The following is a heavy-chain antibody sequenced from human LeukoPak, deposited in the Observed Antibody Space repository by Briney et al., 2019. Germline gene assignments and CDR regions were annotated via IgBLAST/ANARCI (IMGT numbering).Heavy chain of an antibody. V-gene: IGHV4-59*01. D-gene: IGHD3-22*01. J-gene: IGHJ3*02. CDR3: ARGYYDSRGYCNPFDI. CDR1: GGSISGYY. Sequence: SEKLSLTCTVSGGSISGYYWSWIRQPPGKALEWSGYIYYTGATNYNHSLQRRVIMSVDTTKNQLSLRLSTVTAADTALYYCARGYYDSRGYCNPFDIWGQGTMVTVSS. CDR2: IYYTGAT.